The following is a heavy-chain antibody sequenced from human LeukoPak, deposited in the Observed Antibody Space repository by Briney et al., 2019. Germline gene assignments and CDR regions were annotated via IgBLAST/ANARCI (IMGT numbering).Heavy chain of an antibody. D-gene: IGHD3-10*02. CDR3: AELGITMIGGV. J-gene: IGHJ6*04. Sequence: GGPLRLSCAASGFTFSSYEMNWVRKAPGKGLEWVSYISSSGSTIYYADSVKGRFTISRDNSKNSLYLQMNSLRAEDTPFYYCAELGITMIGGVWGKGTTVTISS. CDR2: ISSSGSTI. CDR1: GFTFSSYE. V-gene: IGHV3-48*03.